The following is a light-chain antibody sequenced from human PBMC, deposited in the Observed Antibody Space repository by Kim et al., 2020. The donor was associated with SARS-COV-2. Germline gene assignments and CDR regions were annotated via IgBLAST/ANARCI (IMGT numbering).Light chain of an antibody. CDR1: QSIRSN. CDR3: QHYTNWPPWT. CDR2: DAS. V-gene: IGKV3-15*01. Sequence: EIVMTQFPATLSVSPGERATLSCRASQSIRSNLAWYQQTPGQAPRLLIYDASTRATGIPARFSGSGSGTEFTLTISSLQSEDFAVYYCQHYTNWPPWTFGQGTKVNIK. J-gene: IGKJ1*01.